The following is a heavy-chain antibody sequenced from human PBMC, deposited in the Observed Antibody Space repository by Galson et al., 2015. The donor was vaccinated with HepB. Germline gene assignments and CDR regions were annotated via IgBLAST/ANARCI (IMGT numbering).Heavy chain of an antibody. CDR3: ARGDRSYGDLDFDY. CDR2: MNPNSGNT. V-gene: IGHV1-8*01. J-gene: IGHJ4*02. D-gene: IGHD4-17*01. Sequence: SVKVSCKASGYTFTSYDINWVRQATGQGLEWMGWMNPNSGNTGYAQKFQGRVTMTRNTSISTAYVELSSLRSEDTAVYYCARGDRSYGDLDFDYWGQGTLVTVSS. CDR1: GYTFTSYD.